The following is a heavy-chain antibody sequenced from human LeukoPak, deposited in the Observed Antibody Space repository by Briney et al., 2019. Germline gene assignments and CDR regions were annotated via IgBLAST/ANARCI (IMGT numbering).Heavy chain of an antibody. D-gene: IGHD2-2*01. CDR3: ARDTLSPTSDDLNWFDP. J-gene: IGHJ5*02. CDR1: RLTFSSYW. V-gene: IGHV3-74*01. Sequence: GGALRLSRVASRLTFSSYWMHWVGPAPGRGGAGVSRINSDGSSTSYADSVRGRFTISRDNAKNTLYLQMNSLRAEDTAVYYCARDTLSPTSDDLNWFDPWGQGTLVTVSS. CDR2: INSDGSST.